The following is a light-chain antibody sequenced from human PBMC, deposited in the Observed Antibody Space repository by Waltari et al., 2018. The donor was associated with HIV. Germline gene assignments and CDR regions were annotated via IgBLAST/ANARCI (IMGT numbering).Light chain of an antibody. CDR2: KVS. Sequence: DIQMTQSPSTLSASVGDRVTITCRASQTIDTWLAWYQQKPGKAPKLLIYKVSTLQIVVPSRFSGSGSGTEFTLTINSLQPDDFATYYCQQYHSYSPTFGPGTKV. J-gene: IGKJ1*01. CDR3: QQYHSYSPT. V-gene: IGKV1-5*03. CDR1: QTIDTW.